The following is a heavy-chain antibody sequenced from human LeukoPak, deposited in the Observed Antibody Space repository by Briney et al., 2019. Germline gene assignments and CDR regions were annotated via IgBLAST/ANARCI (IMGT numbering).Heavy chain of an antibody. V-gene: IGHV1-2*04. Sequence: ASVKVSCKASGYTFTSYYMHWVRQAPGQGLEWMGWINPNSGGTNYAQKSQGWVTMTRDTSISTAYMELSRLRSDDTAVYYCARKSSSWYYFDYWGQGTLVTVSS. CDR2: INPNSGGT. D-gene: IGHD6-13*01. J-gene: IGHJ4*02. CDR3: ARKSSSWYYFDY. CDR1: GYTFTSYY.